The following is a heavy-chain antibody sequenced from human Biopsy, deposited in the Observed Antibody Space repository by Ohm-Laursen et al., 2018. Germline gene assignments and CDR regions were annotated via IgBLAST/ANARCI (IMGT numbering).Heavy chain of an antibody. CDR2: IAYDGSNK. V-gene: IGHV3-30*18. CDR3: AKDGGKWLGGAFDI. J-gene: IGHJ3*02. CDR1: GFGMYA. D-gene: IGHD3-10*01. Sequence: LTCAASGFGMYAMHWARQPPGKGLEWLAVIAYDGSNKYYAESVKGRFTISRDRSRDTVHLQMNSLRYEDTALYYCAKDGGKWLGGAFDIWGHGTMVSVSS.